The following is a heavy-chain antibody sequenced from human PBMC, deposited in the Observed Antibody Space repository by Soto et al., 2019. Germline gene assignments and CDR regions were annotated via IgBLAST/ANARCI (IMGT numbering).Heavy chain of an antibody. CDR3: ATWHEREHAYDV. J-gene: IGHJ3*01. D-gene: IGHD1-1*01. CDR1: GLTISGKKY. V-gene: IGHV3-53*01. Sequence: EVQLVESGGGLTQPGESLRLSCAAFGLTISGKKYVAWVRQAPGKGLEWVSALYDVDGSFYADSVKGRFTTSSDSSKTTVYLQMNDLRPDDTAVYYCATWHEREHAYDVWGQGTTVTVSS. CDR2: LYDVDGS.